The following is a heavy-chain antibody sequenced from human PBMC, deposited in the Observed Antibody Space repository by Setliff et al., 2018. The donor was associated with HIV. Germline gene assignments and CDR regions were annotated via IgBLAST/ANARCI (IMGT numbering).Heavy chain of an antibody. CDR1: GFTFGDYT. D-gene: IGHD4-17*01. J-gene: IGHJ6*02. Sequence: PGGSLRLSCTVSGFTFGDYTMSWVRQAPGKGLEWVGFIRSKTYGGTTEYAASVKGSFTIARDTARNSLYLQMNSLKADDTAVYYCARAKIGPAGDRTYYYGMDVWGQGTTVTVSS. V-gene: IGHV3-49*04. CDR2: IRSKTYGGTT. CDR3: ARAKIGPAGDRTYYYGMDV.